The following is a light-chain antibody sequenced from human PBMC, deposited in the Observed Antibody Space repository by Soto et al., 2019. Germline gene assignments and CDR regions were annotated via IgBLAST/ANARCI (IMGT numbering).Light chain of an antibody. CDR1: QSVSSSY. Sequence: FVLTQSPGTLSLSPGERATLSCRASQSVSSSYLAWYQQKPGQAPRLLIYDASNRATGIPARFSGSGSGTEFTLTISSLEPEDFAVYYCQQRSNWPPTFGQGTKVDIK. CDR3: QQRSNWPPT. CDR2: DAS. V-gene: IGKV3D-20*02. J-gene: IGKJ1*01.